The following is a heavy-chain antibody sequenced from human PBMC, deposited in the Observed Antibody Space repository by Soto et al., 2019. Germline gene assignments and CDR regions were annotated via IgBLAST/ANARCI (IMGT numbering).Heavy chain of an antibody. CDR3: ARDGWFFTMVRGVLIDY. V-gene: IGHV3-33*01. D-gene: IGHD3-10*01. J-gene: IGHJ4*02. Sequence: PGGSLRLSCAASGFTFSRYGMHWVRQAPGKGLEWVAVIWYDGSNKYYADSVKGRFTISRDNSKNTLYLQMNSLRAEDTAVYYCARDGWFFTMVRGVLIDYWGQGTLVTVSS. CDR2: IWYDGSNK. CDR1: GFTFSRYG.